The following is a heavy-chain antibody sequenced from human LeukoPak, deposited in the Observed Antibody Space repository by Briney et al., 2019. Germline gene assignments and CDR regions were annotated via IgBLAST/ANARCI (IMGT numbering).Heavy chain of an antibody. V-gene: IGHV1-2*02. CDR1: GYTFTGYY. D-gene: IGHD2-15*01. CDR3: ARDPCSGGTCYYYMDV. Sequence: ASVKVSCEASGYTFTGYYMHWVRQAPGQGLEWMGGINPNSGGTSYAQKFQDRVTMTRDTSISTAYMELSTLTSDDTAVYYCARDPCSGGTCYYYMDVWGKGTTVTVSS. J-gene: IGHJ6*03. CDR2: INPNSGGT.